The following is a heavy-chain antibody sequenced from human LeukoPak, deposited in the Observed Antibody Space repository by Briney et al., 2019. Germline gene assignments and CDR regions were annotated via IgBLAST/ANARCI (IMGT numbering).Heavy chain of an antibody. CDR1: GYTFTSYD. CDR3: ARGPEWELYFDY. Sequence: ASVKVSYKASGYTFTSYDINWVRQATGQGLEWMGWMNPNSGNTGYAQKFQGRVTITRNTSISTAYMELSSLRSEDTAVYYCARGPEWELYFDYWGQGTLVTVSS. V-gene: IGHV1-8*03. J-gene: IGHJ4*02. CDR2: MNPNSGNT. D-gene: IGHD1-26*01.